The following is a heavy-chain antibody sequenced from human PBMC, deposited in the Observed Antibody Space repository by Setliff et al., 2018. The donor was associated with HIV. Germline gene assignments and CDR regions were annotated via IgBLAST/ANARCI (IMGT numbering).Heavy chain of an antibody. CDR2: IETTGTV. V-gene: IGHV4-4*08. CDR3: ARVPSAGVRSRPDLYHWFDP. Sequence: SETLSLTCNLSGDSIRSQFWTWIRQTPGKGLEWIASIETTGTVNYSPSLKSRVSISLDPSRSQFSLTLRSVTAADTAVYYCARVPSAGVRSRPDLYHWFDPWGQGTLVTVSS. CDR1: GDSIRSQF. D-gene: IGHD3-3*01. J-gene: IGHJ5*02.